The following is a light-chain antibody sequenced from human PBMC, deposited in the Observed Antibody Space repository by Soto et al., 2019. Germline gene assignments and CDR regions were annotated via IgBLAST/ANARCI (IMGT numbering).Light chain of an antibody. Sequence: QSVLTQPASVSGSPGQSITISCTGTSSDVGGYNYVSWYQQHPGKAPKLMIYDVSNRPSGVSNRFSGSKSVNTASLTISGLQAEDEADYYCSSYTSSSTPVFGGGTKVTVL. CDR1: SSDVGGYNY. CDR3: SSYTSSSTPV. J-gene: IGLJ2*01. V-gene: IGLV2-14*01. CDR2: DVS.